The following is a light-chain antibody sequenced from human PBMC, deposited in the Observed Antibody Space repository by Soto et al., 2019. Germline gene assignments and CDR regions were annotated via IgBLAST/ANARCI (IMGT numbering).Light chain of an antibody. V-gene: IGLV2-8*01. J-gene: IGLJ3*02. CDR2: EVT. CDR1: SRDVGGYPY. Sequence: QSALTQSPSATGSPGQSVTISCTGTSRDVGGYPYVSWYQQHPGKAPKLIIYEVTKRPSGVPDRFSGSKSDNTASLTVSGLQAEEGADYYCSSYAGSDNWVFGGGTKLTVL. CDR3: SSYAGSDNWV.